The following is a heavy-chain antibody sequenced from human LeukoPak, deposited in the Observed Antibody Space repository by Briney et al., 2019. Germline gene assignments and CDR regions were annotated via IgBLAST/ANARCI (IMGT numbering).Heavy chain of an antibody. V-gene: IGHV4-39*01. J-gene: IGHJ4*02. D-gene: IGHD3-22*01. CDR2: IYYSGST. Sequence: SETLSLTCTVSGGSISSSSYYWGWIRQPPGKGLEWIGSIYYSGSTYYNPSLKSRVTISVDTSKNQFSLKLSSVTAADTAVYYCASIDYYDSSSYFYWGQGTLVTVSS. CDR3: ASIDYYDSSSYFY. CDR1: GGSISSSSYY.